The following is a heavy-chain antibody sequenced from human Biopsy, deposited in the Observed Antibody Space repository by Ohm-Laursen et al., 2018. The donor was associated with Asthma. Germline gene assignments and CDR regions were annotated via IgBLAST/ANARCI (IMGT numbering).Heavy chain of an antibody. CDR2: IGVYNGNT. D-gene: IGHD3-10*01. V-gene: IGHV1-18*01. CDR1: GYTFNSAG. J-gene: IGHJ6*02. CDR3: ARAVDYSHYYGIDV. Sequence: ASAKVSCKTSGYTFNSAGITWVRQAPGQGLEWMGWIGVYNGNTKVAQKLQDRVTMITDTSTSTAYMELRSLRSDDTAVYFCARAVDYSHYYGIDVWGQGTTVTVS.